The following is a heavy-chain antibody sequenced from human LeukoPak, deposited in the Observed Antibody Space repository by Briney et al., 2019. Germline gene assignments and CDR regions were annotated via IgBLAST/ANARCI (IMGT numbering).Heavy chain of an antibody. CDR2: IYYSGST. J-gene: IGHJ4*02. CDR3: ARGDIEMATITYDY. D-gene: IGHD5-24*01. Sequence: SETLSLTCTVSGYSISSGYYWSWIRQPPGKGLEWIGYIYYSGSTNYNPSLKSRVTISVDTSKNQFSLKLSSVTAADTAVYYCARGDIEMATITYDYWGQGTLVTVSS. CDR1: GYSISSGYY. V-gene: IGHV4-61*01.